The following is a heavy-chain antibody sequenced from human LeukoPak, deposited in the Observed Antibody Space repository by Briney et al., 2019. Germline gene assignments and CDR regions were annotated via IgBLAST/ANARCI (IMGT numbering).Heavy chain of an antibody. J-gene: IGHJ5*02. D-gene: IGHD1-1*01. V-gene: IGHV4-39*01. CDR1: GGSVRRTTYY. Sequence: ETLSLTCSVSGGSVRRTTYYWAWIRQPPGKGLEWIGTMYYSGTTYYNPSLKSRVTISVDTSRNQFSLKLTSVTAADTAVYYCARHRYNWNGGWFDPWGQGTLVTVSS. CDR3: ARHRYNWNGGWFDP. CDR2: MYYSGTT.